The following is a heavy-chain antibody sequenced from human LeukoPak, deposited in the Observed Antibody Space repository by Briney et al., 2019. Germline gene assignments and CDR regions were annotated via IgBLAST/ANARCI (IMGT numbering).Heavy chain of an antibody. D-gene: IGHD3-10*01. CDR1: GFSVSGSY. CDR2: ICRGST. J-gene: IGHJ4*02. CDR3: ARVHGEVSDEIFHYFDY. V-gene: IGHV3-53*01. Sequence: GGSLKLSCAASGFSVSGSYMSWVRQAPGKGLEWVSVICRGSTYYADSVKGRCTISRDVSKNTVSLQLDNLTTEDTAVYYCARVHGEVSDEIFHYFDYWGQGTPVTVSS.